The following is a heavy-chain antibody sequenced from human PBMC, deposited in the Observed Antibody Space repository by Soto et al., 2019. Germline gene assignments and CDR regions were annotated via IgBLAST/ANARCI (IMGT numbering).Heavy chain of an antibody. V-gene: IGHV4-59*08. CDR3: ARRGQLVAFGRYYMDV. CDR1: GGSISSYY. CDR2: IYYSGST. D-gene: IGHD6-6*01. J-gene: IGHJ6*03. Sequence: PSETLSLTCTVSGGSISSYYWSWIRQPPGKGLEWIGYIYYSGSTNYNPSLKSRVTISVDTSKNQFSLKLSSVTAADTAVYYCARRGQLVAFGRYYMDVWGKGTTVTVSS.